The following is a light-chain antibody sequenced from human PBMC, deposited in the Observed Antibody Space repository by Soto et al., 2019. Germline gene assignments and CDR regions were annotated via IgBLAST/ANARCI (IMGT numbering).Light chain of an antibody. CDR2: DAS. V-gene: IGKV1-5*01. CDR1: QSISSY. CDR3: QHFHTYPRT. J-gene: IGKJ1*01. Sequence: DIQMTQSPSTLSASVGDRVTITCRASQSISSYLAWFQQKPGRAPTLLIYDASSLESGVPSSFSGSGSGTEFTLTISSLQPDYFGTCDCQHFHTYPRTCGQG.